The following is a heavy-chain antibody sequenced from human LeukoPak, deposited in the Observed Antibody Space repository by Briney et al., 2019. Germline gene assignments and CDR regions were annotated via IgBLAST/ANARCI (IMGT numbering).Heavy chain of an antibody. Sequence: GASVKVSCKASGYTFTGYYMHWVRQAPGQGLEWMGWINPNSGGTNYAQKFQGRVTMTRDTSISTAYMELSSLRSDDTAVYYCARDQNGVDIVATMNIGYDAFDIWGQGTMVTVSS. CDR1: GYTFTGYY. CDR2: INPNSGGT. J-gene: IGHJ3*02. CDR3: ARDQNGVDIVATMNIGYDAFDI. D-gene: IGHD5-12*01. V-gene: IGHV1-2*02.